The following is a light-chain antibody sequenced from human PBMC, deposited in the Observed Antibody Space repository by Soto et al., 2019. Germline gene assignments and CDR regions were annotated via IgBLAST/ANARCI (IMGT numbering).Light chain of an antibody. J-gene: IGKJ1*01. Sequence: ILLTQSPATLPVSPGERATLSCRASQSVGSNLAWFQQKPGQAPRLLVYGASSRATGIPDRFSGSVSGTDFALTISSLEPEDFAVYYCHQRSSWPRGTFGQGTQLDIK. CDR2: GAS. V-gene: IGKV3-11*01. CDR3: HQRSSWPRGT. CDR1: QSVGSN.